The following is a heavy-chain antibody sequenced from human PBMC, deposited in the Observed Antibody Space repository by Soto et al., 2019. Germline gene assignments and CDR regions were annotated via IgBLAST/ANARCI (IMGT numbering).Heavy chain of an antibody. CDR3: AKSTASSSWATYYYYYGMDV. CDR1: GFTFSSYA. J-gene: IGHJ6*02. Sequence: PGGSLRLSCAASGFTFSSYAMSWVRQAPGKGLEWVSAISGSGGSTYYAGSVKGRFTISRDNSKNTLYLQMNSLRAEDTAVYYCAKSTASSSWATYYYYYGMDVWGQGTTVTVSS. D-gene: IGHD6-13*01. CDR2: ISGSGGST. V-gene: IGHV3-23*01.